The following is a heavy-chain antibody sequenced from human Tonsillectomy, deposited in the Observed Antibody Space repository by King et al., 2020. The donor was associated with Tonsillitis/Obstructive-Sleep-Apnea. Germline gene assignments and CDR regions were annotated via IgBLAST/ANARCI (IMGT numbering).Heavy chain of an antibody. D-gene: IGHD5-24*01. Sequence: GQLVQSGAEVKKPGSSVKVSCKASGGTFSSYAISWVRQAPGQGLEWMGEIIPIFGTPIYAQKFQGRVTITADETTSTAYMELSGLRSEDAAVYYCAGVEGEDGYYYHYMDVWGKGTTVTVSS. CDR2: IIPIFGTP. J-gene: IGHJ6*03. CDR1: GGTFSSYA. CDR3: AGVEGEDGYYYHYMDV. V-gene: IGHV1-69*01.